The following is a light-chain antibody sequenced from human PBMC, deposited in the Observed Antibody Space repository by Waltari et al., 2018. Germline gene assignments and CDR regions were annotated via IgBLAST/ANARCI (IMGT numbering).Light chain of an antibody. CDR1: NIGSKS. V-gene: IGLV3-21*04. CDR3: LVWHSTIDHQGV. CDR2: YDS. J-gene: IGLJ2*01. Sequence: SYVWTQSPSVSLAPGEPARLTCGGDNIGSKSVDWYQQRPGQAPVLVISYDSDRPSGIPERFSGSNSGNTATLTISWVEAEDEADYYCLVWHSTIDHQGVFGGGTKLTVL.